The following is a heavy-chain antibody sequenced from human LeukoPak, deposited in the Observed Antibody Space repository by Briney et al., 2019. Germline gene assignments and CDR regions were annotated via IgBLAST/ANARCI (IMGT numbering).Heavy chain of an antibody. CDR2: ISYDGSNK. J-gene: IGHJ5*02. CDR1: GFTFSSYA. CDR3: AKDSGIAAAGWFDP. V-gene: IGHV3-30*04. Sequence: GGSLRLSCAASGFTFSSYAMHWVRQAPGKGLDWVAVISYDGSNKYYADSVKGRFTISRDNSKNTLYLQMNSLRAEDTAVYYCAKDSGIAAAGWFDPWGQGTLVTVSS. D-gene: IGHD6-13*01.